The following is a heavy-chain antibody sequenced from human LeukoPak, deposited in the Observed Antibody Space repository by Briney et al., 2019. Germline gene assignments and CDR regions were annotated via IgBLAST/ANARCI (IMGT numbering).Heavy chain of an antibody. V-gene: IGHV1-2*02. J-gene: IGHJ1*01. CDR1: GYTFTGYY. CDR2: INPNSGGT. D-gene: IGHD3-22*01. Sequence: GASVKVSCKASGYTFTGYYMHWVRQAPGQGLEWMEWINPNSGGTNHAQKFQGRVTMTRDTSISTAYMELSRLRSDDTAVYYCARQYDSSGYLHWGQGTLVTVSS. CDR3: ARQYDSSGYLH.